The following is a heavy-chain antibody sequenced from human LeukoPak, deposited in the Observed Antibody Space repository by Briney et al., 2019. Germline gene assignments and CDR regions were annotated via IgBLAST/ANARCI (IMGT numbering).Heavy chain of an antibody. CDR2: ISAYNGNT. J-gene: IGHJ4*02. Sequence: GASVKVSCKASGYTFTSYGISWVRQAPGQGLEWMGWISAYNGNTNYAQKLQGRVTMTTDTSTSTAYMELRSLRPDDTAVYYCARDLGFTFGGVIVKDYWGQGTLVTVSS. D-gene: IGHD3-16*02. CDR3: ARDLGFTFGGVIVKDY. CDR1: GYTFTSYG. V-gene: IGHV1-18*01.